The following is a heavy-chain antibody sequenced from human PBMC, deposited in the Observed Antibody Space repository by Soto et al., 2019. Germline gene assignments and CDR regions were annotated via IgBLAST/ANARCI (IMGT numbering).Heavy chain of an antibody. V-gene: IGHV1-8*01. J-gene: IGHJ6*03. CDR3: ARGRQQLVWGYYYYYYMDV. CDR1: GYTFTSYD. D-gene: IGHD6-13*01. Sequence: ASVKVSCKASGYTFTSYDINWVRQATGQGLEWMGWMNPNSDNTGYAQKFQGRVTMTRNTSISTAYMELSSLRSEDTAVYYCARGRQQLVWGYYYYYYMDVWGKGTTVTVSS. CDR2: MNPNSDNT.